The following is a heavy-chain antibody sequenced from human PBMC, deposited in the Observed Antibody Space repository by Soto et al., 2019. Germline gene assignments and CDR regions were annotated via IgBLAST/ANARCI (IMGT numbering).Heavy chain of an antibody. CDR2: IDNEGIGT. CDR3: VRVGGSSCADY. D-gene: IGHD6-13*01. V-gene: IGHV3-74*01. Sequence: EVRLVESGGGLVHPGASLTVSCEASGFAFSSLWMHWVRQAPGKGLEWVSRIDNEGIGTNYADAVRGRFTMSRDNAKNMLYLQMNSRRADDTCVYFCVRVGGSSCADYWGQGTLVTVSS. CDR1: GFAFSSLW. J-gene: IGHJ4*02.